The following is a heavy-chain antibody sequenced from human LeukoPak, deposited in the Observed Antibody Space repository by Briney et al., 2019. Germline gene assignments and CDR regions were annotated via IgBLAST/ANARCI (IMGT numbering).Heavy chain of an antibody. CDR2: IEQDGSEK. V-gene: IGHV3-7*05. D-gene: IGHD3-3*01. CDR1: GFTFSNYW. J-gene: IGHJ4*02. Sequence: GGSLRLSCAASGFTFSNYWMSWVRQARGKGLEWVANIEQDGSEKYYVDSVKGRFTISRDNAKNSLYLQMNSLRAEDTAVYYCARIQLTTSIFGVVIPGYYFDYWGQGTLVTVSS. CDR3: ARIQLTTSIFGVVIPGYYFDY.